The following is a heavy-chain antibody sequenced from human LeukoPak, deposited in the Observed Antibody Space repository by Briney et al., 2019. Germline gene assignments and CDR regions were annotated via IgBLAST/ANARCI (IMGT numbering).Heavy chain of an antibody. V-gene: IGHV3-66*01. D-gene: IGHD4-11*01. CDR1: GFTVRSNY. J-gene: IGHJ4*02. CDR3: ARDTYSNYYFDY. CDR2: IYSGGIT. Sequence: GGSLRLSCAASGFTVRSNYMSWVRQARGKGLEWVSVIYSGGITYYADSVKGRFTISRDNSKNTLYLQMNSLRAEDTAVYYCARDTYSNYYFDYWGQGTLVTVSS.